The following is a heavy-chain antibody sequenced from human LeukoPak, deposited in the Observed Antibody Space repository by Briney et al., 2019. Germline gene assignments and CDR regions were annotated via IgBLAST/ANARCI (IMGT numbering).Heavy chain of an antibody. J-gene: IGHJ4*02. Sequence: GGSLRLSCAASGFTFSAYWMTWVRQAPGKGLEWVANIRPDGSKSYYVDSVKGRFTISRDHAKTSLYLQMNSLRAEVTAVYYCARLPYCSSATCYGLDYWGQGTLVTASS. CDR3: ARLPYCSSATCYGLDY. V-gene: IGHV3-7*01. D-gene: IGHD2-2*01. CDR1: GFTFSAYW. CDR2: IRPDGSKS.